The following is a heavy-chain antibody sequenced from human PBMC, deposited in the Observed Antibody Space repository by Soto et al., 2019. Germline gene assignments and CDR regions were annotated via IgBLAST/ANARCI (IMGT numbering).Heavy chain of an antibody. CDR2: ISYSGST. V-gene: IGHV4-31*03. CDR3: ARDRGSGTYYELDY. Sequence: TCTVSGGSISSGGYYWTWIRQHPGRGLEWIGYISYSGSTYYNPSLKSRLAISVDTSKNQFSLRLSSVTAADTAVYYCARDRGSGTYYELDYWGRGTLVTVSS. CDR1: GGSISSGGYY. J-gene: IGHJ4*02. D-gene: IGHD1-26*01.